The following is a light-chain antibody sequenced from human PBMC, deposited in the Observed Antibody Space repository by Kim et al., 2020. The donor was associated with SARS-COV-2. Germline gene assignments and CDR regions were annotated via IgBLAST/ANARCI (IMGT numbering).Light chain of an antibody. Sequence: GERATLSCRASQTSNNKLVWYQQKHGQAPRLLIYDATTRATGIPAGCIGSGSETDFTLTISSLQSEDFAVYDCQQSNNWPPLTFGQGTKVDIK. CDR1: QTSNNK. J-gene: IGKJ1*01. V-gene: IGKV3-15*01. CDR3: QQSNNWPPLT. CDR2: DAT.